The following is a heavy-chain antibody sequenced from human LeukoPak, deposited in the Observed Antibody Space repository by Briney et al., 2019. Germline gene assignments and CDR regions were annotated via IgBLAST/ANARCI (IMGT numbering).Heavy chain of an antibody. CDR2: ISYSGNT. D-gene: IGHD5-18*01. CDR1: GGSFSSYY. Sequence: PSETLSLTCAVYGGSFSSYYWSWIRQPPGKGLEWIGHISYSGNTYYNPSLKSRVTISIGTSKKQFSLKLTSVTAADTAVYHCARAIQDTANNIYYYHYIDVWGKGTTVTVSS. J-gene: IGHJ6*03. V-gene: IGHV4-59*01. CDR3: ARAIQDTANNIYYYHYIDV.